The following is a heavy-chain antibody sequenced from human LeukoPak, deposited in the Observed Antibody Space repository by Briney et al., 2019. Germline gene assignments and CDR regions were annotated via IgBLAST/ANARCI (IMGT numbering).Heavy chain of an antibody. CDR3: ARSYYYGMDV. CDR2: INSNGGST. V-gene: IGHV3-21*01. J-gene: IGHJ6*02. CDR1: RFTFSTYA. Sequence: GGSLRLSCAASRFTFSTYAMSWVRQAPGKGLEWVSSINSNGGSTYYADSVKGRFTISRDNAKNSLYLQMNSLRAEDTAVYYCARSYYYGMDVWGQGTTVTVSS.